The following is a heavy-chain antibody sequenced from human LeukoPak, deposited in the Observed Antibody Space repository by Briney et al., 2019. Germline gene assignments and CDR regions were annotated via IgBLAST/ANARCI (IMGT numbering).Heavy chain of an antibody. Sequence: SETLSLTCTVSGGSISSSSYYWGWIRQPPGKGLEWIGKIYYSGSTYYNSSLKSRVTISVDTSKNQFSLKLSPVTAADTAVYYCARDDPNKYYFDYWGQGTLVTVSS. V-gene: IGHV4-39*02. CDR2: IYYSGST. D-gene: IGHD2/OR15-2a*01. CDR1: GGSISSSSYY. CDR3: ARDDPNKYYFDY. J-gene: IGHJ4*02.